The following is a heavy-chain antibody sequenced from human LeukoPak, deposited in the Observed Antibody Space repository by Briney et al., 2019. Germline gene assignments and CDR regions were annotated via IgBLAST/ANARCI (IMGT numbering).Heavy chain of an antibody. Sequence: PGGSLRLSCAASGFTFSSYSMNWVRQAPGKGLEWVAVISYDGSNKYYADSVKGRFTISRDNSKNTLYLQMNSLRAEDTAVYYCARASLMDYWGQGTLVTVFS. V-gene: IGHV3-30*03. CDR3: ARASLMDY. D-gene: IGHD3-16*01. CDR1: GFTFSSYS. CDR2: ISYDGSNK. J-gene: IGHJ4*02.